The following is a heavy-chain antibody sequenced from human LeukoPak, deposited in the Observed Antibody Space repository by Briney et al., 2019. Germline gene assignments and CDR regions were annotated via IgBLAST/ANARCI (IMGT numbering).Heavy chain of an antibody. D-gene: IGHD3-3*01. CDR3: ASTLPSFWSGSGFDY. Sequence: SVRVACRASGGAFSSYAISWVRQAPGQGLEWMGGIIPIFGTANYAQKFQGRVTITADESTSTAYMELSSLRSEDTAVYYCASTLPSFWSGSGFDYWGQGTLVTVSS. V-gene: IGHV1-69*13. CDR2: IIPIFGTA. CDR1: GGAFSSYA. J-gene: IGHJ4*02.